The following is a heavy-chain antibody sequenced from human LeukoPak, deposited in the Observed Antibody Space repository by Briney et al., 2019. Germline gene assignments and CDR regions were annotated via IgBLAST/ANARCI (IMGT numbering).Heavy chain of an antibody. Sequence: GGSLRLSCAASGFTFSSYAMSWVRQAPGKGLEWVSAISGSGGSTYYADSVKGRFTISRDNSKNTLYLQMNSLRAEDTAVYYCAKDGTSSSSWYRGDYWGQGTLVTVSS. CDR1: GFTFSSYA. V-gene: IGHV3-23*01. J-gene: IGHJ4*02. CDR3: AKDGTSSSSWYRGDY. CDR2: ISGSGGST. D-gene: IGHD6-13*01.